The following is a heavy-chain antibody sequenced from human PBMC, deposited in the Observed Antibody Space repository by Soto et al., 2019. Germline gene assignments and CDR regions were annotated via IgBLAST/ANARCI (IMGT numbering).Heavy chain of an antibody. J-gene: IGHJ4*02. CDR2: IYYSGST. CDR1: GGSISSGGYY. D-gene: IGHD1-1*01. V-gene: IGHV4-31*03. CDR3: ARAAFNEGGFDS. Sequence: PSETLSLTCTVSGGSISSGGYYWSWIRQHPGKGLEWIGYIYYSGSTYYNPSLKSRVTISVDTSKNQFSLKLSSVTAADTAVYYCARAAFNEGGFDSWGQGTLVTVSS.